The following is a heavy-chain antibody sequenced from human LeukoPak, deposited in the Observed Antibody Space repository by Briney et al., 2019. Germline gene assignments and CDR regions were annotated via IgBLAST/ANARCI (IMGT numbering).Heavy chain of an antibody. D-gene: IGHD5-18*01. CDR3: ARERGYPERGYSYGADY. CDR2: TYYRSKWYN. Sequence: SQTLSLTCAISGDSVSSNSAAWNWIRQSPSRGLEWLGRTYYRSKWYNDYAVSVESRITINPDTSKNQFSLQLNSVTPEDTAVYYCARERGYPERGYSYGADYWGQGTLVTVSS. V-gene: IGHV6-1*01. CDR1: GDSVSSNSAA. J-gene: IGHJ4*02.